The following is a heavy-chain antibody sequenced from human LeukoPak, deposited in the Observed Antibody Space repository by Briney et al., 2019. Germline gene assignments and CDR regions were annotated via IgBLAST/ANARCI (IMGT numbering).Heavy chain of an antibody. D-gene: IGHD5-18*01. CDR1: GFTFSSYA. Sequence: GGSLRLSCAVSGFTFSSYAMSWVRQAPGKGLEWVSAISGSGGSTYYADSVKGRFTISRDNSKNTLYLQMNSLRAEDTAVYYCAKALVQLWLYYFDYWGQGTLVTVSS. CDR2: ISGSGGST. V-gene: IGHV3-23*01. CDR3: AKALVQLWLYYFDY. J-gene: IGHJ4*02.